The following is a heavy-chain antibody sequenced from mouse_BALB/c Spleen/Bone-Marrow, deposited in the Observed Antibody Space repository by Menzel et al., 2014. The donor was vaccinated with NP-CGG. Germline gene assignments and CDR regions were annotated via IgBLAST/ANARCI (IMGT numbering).Heavy chain of an antibody. CDR1: GYSITSGYY. CDR2: ISYDGSN. CDR3: ARDRYFDY. Sequence: EVQLQQSGPGLVKPSQPLSLTCSVTGYSITSGYYCNWIRQFPGNKLEWMGYISYDGSNNYNPSLKNRISITRDTSKNQFFLKLNSVTTEDTATYYCARDRYFDYWGQGTTLTVSS. J-gene: IGHJ2*01. V-gene: IGHV3-6*02.